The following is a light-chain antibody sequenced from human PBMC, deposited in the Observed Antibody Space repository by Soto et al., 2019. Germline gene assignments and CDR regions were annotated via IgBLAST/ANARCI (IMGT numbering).Light chain of an antibody. V-gene: IGKV1-16*01. J-gene: IGKJ2*01. CDR3: QQYSRYPHT. Sequence: DIQMTQSPSSLSASVGDRVTITCRASQGINNYLAWFQHKPGKAPKSLISAASTLQSGVVSRFSGSGYGTDFTLTISSLQPEDFATYYCQQYSRYPHTFGQGTKLEI. CDR2: AAS. CDR1: QGINNY.